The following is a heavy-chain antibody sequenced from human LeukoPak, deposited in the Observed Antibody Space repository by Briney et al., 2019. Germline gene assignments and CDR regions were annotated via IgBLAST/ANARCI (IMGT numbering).Heavy chain of an antibody. CDR2: IIPIFGTA. D-gene: IGHD2-2*01. V-gene: IGHV1-69*13. CDR3: ARVVPAATGEYYFDY. CDR1: GYTFSSYA. J-gene: IGHJ4*02. Sequence: SVKVSCKASGYTFSSYAISWVRQAPGQGLEWMGGIIPIFGTANYAQKFQGRVTITADESTSTAYMELSSLRSEDTAVYYCARVVPAATGEYYFDYWGQGTLVTVSS.